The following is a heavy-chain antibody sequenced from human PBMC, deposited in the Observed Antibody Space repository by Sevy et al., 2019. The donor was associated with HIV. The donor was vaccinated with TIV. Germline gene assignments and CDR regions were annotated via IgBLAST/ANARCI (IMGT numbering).Heavy chain of an antibody. Sequence: GGSLRLSCAAPGFTFSSYWMTWVRQAPGKGLEWVATINQERSEKYYANSVNGRFTISRDNARHSLYLQMESLRAEDTAVYYCARAQQVTMLVVIGGLYFDFWGQGTLVTVSS. V-gene: IGHV3-7*01. J-gene: IGHJ4*02. CDR1: GFTFSSYW. D-gene: IGHD3-22*01. CDR3: ARAQQVTMLVVIGGLYFDF. CDR2: INQERSEK.